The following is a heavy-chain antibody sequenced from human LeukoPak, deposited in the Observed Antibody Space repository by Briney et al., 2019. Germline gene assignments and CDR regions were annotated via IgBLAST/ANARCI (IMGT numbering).Heavy chain of an antibody. V-gene: IGHV4-59*08. CDR3: ARLVLVGAIGAFDI. CDR1: GGSISSYY. D-gene: IGHD1-26*01. CDR2: IYYSGST. Sequence: ETLSLTCTVSGGSISSYYWSWIRQPPGKGLEWIGYIYYSGSTNYNPSLKSRVTISVDTSKNQFSLKLSSVTAADTAVYYCARLVLVGAIGAFDIWGQRTMVTDSS. J-gene: IGHJ3*02.